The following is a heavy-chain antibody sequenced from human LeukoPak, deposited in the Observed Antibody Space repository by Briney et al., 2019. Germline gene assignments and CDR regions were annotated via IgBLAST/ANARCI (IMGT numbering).Heavy chain of an antibody. CDR1: GFTFDDYG. V-gene: IGHV3-20*04. D-gene: IGHD3-10*01. Sequence: GGSLRLSCAASGFTFDDYGMSWVRQAPGKGLEWVSGINWNGGSTGYADSVKGRFTISRDNAKNSLYLQMNSLRAEDTGLYYCARVYYYGSGSYYNAGYWGQGTLVTVSS. CDR3: ARVYYYGSGSYYNAGY. J-gene: IGHJ4*02. CDR2: INWNGGST.